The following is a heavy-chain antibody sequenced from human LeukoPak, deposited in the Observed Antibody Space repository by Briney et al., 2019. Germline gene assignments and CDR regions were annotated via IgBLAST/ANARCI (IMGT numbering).Heavy chain of an antibody. J-gene: IGHJ3*02. CDR1: GGSISSYQ. V-gene: IGHV4-59*01. CDR3: AGGIFGVVINAFHI. D-gene: IGHD3-3*01. CDR2: SYNSGST. Sequence: PSETLFLTCTVSGGSISSYQWSWIRQPPGKGLEWIGDSYNSGSTNHNPSLKSRVTISVDTSKTQFSLKLSSVTAADTAVYYCAGGIFGVVINAFHIWGQGTMVTVSS.